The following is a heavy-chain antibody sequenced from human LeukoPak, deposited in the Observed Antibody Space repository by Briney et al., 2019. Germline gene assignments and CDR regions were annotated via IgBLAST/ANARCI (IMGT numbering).Heavy chain of an antibody. CDR2: MNPNSGNT. D-gene: IGHD1-26*01. J-gene: IGHJ5*02. CDR3: AREAFGVRLKWEPSTDWFDP. Sequence: ASVKVSCKASGYTFTSYDINWVRQATGQGLEWMGWMNPNSGNTGYAQKFQGRVTVTRNTSISTAYMELSSLRSEDTAVYYCAREAFGVRLKWEPSTDWFDPWGQGTLVTVSS. CDR1: GYTFTSYD. V-gene: IGHV1-8*01.